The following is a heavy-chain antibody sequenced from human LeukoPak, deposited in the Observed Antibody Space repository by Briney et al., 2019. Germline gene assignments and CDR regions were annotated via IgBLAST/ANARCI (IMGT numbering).Heavy chain of an antibody. D-gene: IGHD3-10*01. CDR1: GFIISANA. CDR3: TKGPDSGTYYVVS. CDR2: IDSSGGVT. J-gene: IGHJ4*02. V-gene: IGHV3-23*05. Sequence: GGSLRLSCAACGFIISANAMTGVREARGKGLEWVSAIDSSGGVTTYADSVGGRFTISRDSSKNTLYPQVNNLRAEHSAIYFCTKGPDSGTYYVVSWGQGTLVTVSS.